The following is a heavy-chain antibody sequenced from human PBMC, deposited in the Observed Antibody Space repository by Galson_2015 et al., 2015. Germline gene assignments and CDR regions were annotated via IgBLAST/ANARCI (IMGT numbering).Heavy chain of an antibody. CDR3: ARELPYRDYFDY. Sequence: SETLSLTCTVSGGSISSGGYYLGWVRPRPGKGLEWIGSIFYSGITYYNSSLKSRVTISVDTSKNQFSLKLSSVTAADTAVYYCARELPYRDYFDYWGQGTLVTVSS. CDR1: GGSISSGGYY. D-gene: IGHD1-26*01. J-gene: IGHJ4*02. CDR2: IFYSGIT. V-gene: IGHV4-39*07.